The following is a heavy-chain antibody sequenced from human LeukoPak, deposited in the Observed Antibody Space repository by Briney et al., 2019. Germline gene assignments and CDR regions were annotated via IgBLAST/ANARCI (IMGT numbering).Heavy chain of an antibody. V-gene: IGHV1-8*03. Sequence: GASVKVSCKASGYTFNNYDINWVRQATGQGLEWMGWMNPNSGNTGYAQKFQGRVTITRNTSISTAYMELSSLTSEDTAVCCCARGYCIPTTCDIEGWFDPWGQGTLVTVSS. CDR2: MNPNSGNT. D-gene: IGHD2-2*01. CDR3: ARGYCIPTTCDIEGWFDP. J-gene: IGHJ5*02. CDR1: GYTFNNYD.